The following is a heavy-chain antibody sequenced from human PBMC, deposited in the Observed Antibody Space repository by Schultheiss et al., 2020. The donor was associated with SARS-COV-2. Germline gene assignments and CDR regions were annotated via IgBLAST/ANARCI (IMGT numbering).Heavy chain of an antibody. CDR3: ARLGYSGYDSFVY. Sequence: SETLSLTCTVSGGSISSYYWSWIRQPPGKGLEWIGYIYYSGSTNYNPSLKSRVTISVDTSKNQFSLKLSSVTAADTAVYYCARLGYSGYDSFVYWGQGTLVTVSS. CDR2: IYYSGST. V-gene: IGHV4-59*08. J-gene: IGHJ4*02. D-gene: IGHD5-12*01. CDR1: GGSISSYY.